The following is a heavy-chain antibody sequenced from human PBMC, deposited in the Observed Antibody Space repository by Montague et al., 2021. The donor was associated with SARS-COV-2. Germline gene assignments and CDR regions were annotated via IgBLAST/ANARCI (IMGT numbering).Heavy chain of an antibody. CDR1: GGSISSSSYY. CDR3: ARHYYDSSGYYSPWYFDL. V-gene: IGHV4-39*01. D-gene: IGHD3-22*01. J-gene: IGHJ2*01. Sequence: SETLSLTCTVSGGSISSSSYYWGWIRQPPGKGLEWVGSIYYSGSTYYNPSLKSRVTISVDTSENQFSLKLSSVTAADTAVYYCARHYYDSSGYYSPWYFDLGGRGTLVPVSS. CDR2: IYYSGST.